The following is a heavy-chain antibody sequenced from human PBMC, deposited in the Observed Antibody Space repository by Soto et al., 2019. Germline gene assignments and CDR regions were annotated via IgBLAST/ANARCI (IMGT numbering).Heavy chain of an antibody. Sequence: QVQLVESGGGVVQPGRSLRLSCAASGFTFSSYGMHWVRQAPGKGLEWVAVISYDGSNKYYADSVKGRFTISRDNSKNTLYLQMNSLRAEDTAVYYCAKDRNSIVGATGTQVDYWGQGTLVTVSS. CDR1: GFTFSSYG. J-gene: IGHJ4*02. CDR3: AKDRNSIVGATGTQVDY. D-gene: IGHD1-26*01. V-gene: IGHV3-30*18. CDR2: ISYDGSNK.